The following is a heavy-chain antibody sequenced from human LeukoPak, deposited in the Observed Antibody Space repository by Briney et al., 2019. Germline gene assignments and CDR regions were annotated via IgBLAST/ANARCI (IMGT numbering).Heavy chain of an antibody. J-gene: IGHJ4*02. D-gene: IGHD4/OR15-4a*01. CDR1: GGSIRGKGYY. CDR2: IYYDGST. V-gene: IGHV4-39*02. Sequence: PSETLSLTCTVSGGSIRGKGYYWGWIRQAPGKGLEWIGSIYYDGSTYYNPSLKSRVTISVDTPKNYFSLKLSSVTAADTAVYYCASSVWWPYYFDYWGQGTLVTVSS. CDR3: ASSVWWPYYFDY.